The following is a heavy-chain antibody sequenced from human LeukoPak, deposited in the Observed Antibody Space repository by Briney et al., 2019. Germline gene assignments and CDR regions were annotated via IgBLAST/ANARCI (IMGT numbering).Heavy chain of an antibody. CDR2: ISAYNGNT. Sequence: ASVTVSFTASGYTFTSYGIGWVRQGPGQGLEWIGWISAYNGNTNYAQNIQGRVTMTTDTSTSTAYMELRSLRSDDTAVYYCASPSPSTPRRDGYNVWGQGTLVTVSS. V-gene: IGHV1-18*01. J-gene: IGHJ4*02. CDR1: GYTFTSYG. CDR3: ASPSPSTPRRDGYNV. D-gene: IGHD5-24*01.